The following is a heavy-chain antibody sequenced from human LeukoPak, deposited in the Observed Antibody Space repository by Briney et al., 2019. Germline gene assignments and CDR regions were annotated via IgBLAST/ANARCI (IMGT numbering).Heavy chain of an antibody. Sequence: PGGSLRLSCAASGFTFSSYAMSWVRQAPGKGLEWVSSISSSSSYIYYADSVKGRFTISRDNAKNSLYLQMNSLRAEDTAVYYCARDLAYCGGDCYSDYWGQGTLVTVSS. J-gene: IGHJ4*02. CDR1: GFTFSSYA. CDR2: ISSSSSYI. V-gene: IGHV3-21*01. D-gene: IGHD2-21*02. CDR3: ARDLAYCGGDCYSDY.